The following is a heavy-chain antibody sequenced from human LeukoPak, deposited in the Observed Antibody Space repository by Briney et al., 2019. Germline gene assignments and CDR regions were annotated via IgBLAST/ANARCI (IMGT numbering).Heavy chain of an antibody. V-gene: IGHV3-7*01. Sequence: GGSLRLSCAASGFTFSNYWMTWVRQAPGKGLEWVANIKEDGSIKYYVDSLKGRFSISRDNGKNSLYLQMNSLRAEDTAVYYCARAAGYSSSWDLPNWGQGTLVTVSS. D-gene: IGHD6-13*01. CDR3: ARAAGYSSSWDLPN. CDR1: GFTFSNYW. CDR2: IKEDGSIK. J-gene: IGHJ4*02.